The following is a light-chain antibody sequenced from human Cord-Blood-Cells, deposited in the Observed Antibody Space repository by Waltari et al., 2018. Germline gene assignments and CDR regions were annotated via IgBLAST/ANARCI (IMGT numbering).Light chain of an antibody. V-gene: IGLV4-60*03. CDR3: ETWDSNTHWV. CDR1: SGHSSYI. J-gene: IGLJ3*02. CDR2: LEGSGSY. Sequence: QPVLTQSSSASAYLGSSVKLTCTLSSGHSSYIIAWHQQQPGKAPRYLMKLEGSGSYNKGSGVPDRFSGSSSGADRYLTISNLQSEDEADYYCETWDSNTHWVFGGGTKLTVL.